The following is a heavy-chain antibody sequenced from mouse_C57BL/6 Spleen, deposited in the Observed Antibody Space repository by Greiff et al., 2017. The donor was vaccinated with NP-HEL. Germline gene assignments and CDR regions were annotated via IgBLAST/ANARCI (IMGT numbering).Heavy chain of an antibody. J-gene: IGHJ1*03. CDR1: GYTFTGYW. Sequence: LEESGAELMKPGASVKLSCKATGYTFTGYWIEWVKQRPGHGLEWIGEILPGSGSTNYNEKFKGKATFTADTSSNTAYMQLSSLTTEDSAIYYWARGGGYYYGSSSGYFDVWGTGTTVTVSS. V-gene: IGHV1-9*01. D-gene: IGHD1-1*01. CDR3: ARGGGYYYGSSSGYFDV. CDR2: ILPGSGST.